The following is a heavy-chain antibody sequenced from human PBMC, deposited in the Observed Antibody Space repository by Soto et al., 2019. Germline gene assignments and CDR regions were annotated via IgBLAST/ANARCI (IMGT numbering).Heavy chain of an antibody. CDR1: GFTFSSYA. D-gene: IGHD1-26*01. CDR2: ISSNGGST. V-gene: IGHV3-64D*06. CDR3: VKDPSLFEGATTGYFDY. Sequence: LRLSCSASGFTFSSYAMHWVRQAPGKGLEYVSAISSNGGSTYYADSVKGRFTISRDNSKNTLYLQMSSLRAEDTAVYYCVKDPSLFEGATTGYFDYWGQGTLVTVSS. J-gene: IGHJ4*02.